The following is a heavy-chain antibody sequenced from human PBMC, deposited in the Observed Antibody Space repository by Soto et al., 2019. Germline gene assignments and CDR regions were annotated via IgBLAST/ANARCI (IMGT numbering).Heavy chain of an antibody. CDR1: GYSFTDYY. CDR3: AKDPNIVVGTGGLDV. Sequence: SVKVSFKASGYSFTDYYIHLLLHAPVQGLEWMGWINPSSGATKYAQNFQGRVTMTRVTSIKTTYMVLGSLRSGDTALYYCAKDPNIVVGTGGLDVWGQGTTVTVSS. V-gene: IGHV1-2*02. CDR2: INPSSGAT. J-gene: IGHJ6*02. D-gene: IGHD2-21*01.